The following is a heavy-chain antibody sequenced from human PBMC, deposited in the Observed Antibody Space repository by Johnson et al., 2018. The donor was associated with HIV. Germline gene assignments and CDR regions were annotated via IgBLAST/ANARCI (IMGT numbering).Heavy chain of an antibody. CDR3: ARVQPVGGSYHDAFDI. CDR1: GFPFDDYG. V-gene: IGHV3-20*04. D-gene: IGHD1-1*01. J-gene: IGHJ3*02. Sequence: EVLLVEYGGGVVRPGGSLRLSCAASGFPFDDYGMSWVRQAPGKGLEWVSGINWNGGSTGYADSVKGRFTISRDNAKNSLYLQMNSLRGEDTALYYCARVQPVGGSYHDAFDIWGQGTMVTVSS. CDR2: INWNGGST.